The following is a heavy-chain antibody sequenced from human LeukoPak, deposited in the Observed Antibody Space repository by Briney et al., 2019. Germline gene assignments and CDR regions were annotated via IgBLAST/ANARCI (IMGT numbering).Heavy chain of an antibody. D-gene: IGHD5-18*01. J-gene: IGHJ3*02. CDR1: GGSISSYY. CDR2: IYYSGST. Sequence: SETLSLTCTVSGGSISSYYWSWIRQPPGKGLEWIGYIYYSGSTNYNPSLKSRVTISVDTSKNQSSLKLSSVTAADRAVYYRACHRFSQYRYGPYDAFDIWGQGTMVTVSS. V-gene: IGHV4-59*08. CDR3: ACHRFSQYRYGPYDAFDI.